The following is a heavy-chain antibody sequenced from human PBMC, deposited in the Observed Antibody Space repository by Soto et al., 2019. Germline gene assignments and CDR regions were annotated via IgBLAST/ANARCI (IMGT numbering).Heavy chain of an antibody. CDR2: IYLGDSDT. Sequence: GESLKISCKGSGYSFTNYWIGWVRQMPGKGLEWMGIIYLGDSDTRYSPSFQGQVTISADKSISTAYLQWSSLKASDTAMYYCARQATTVTGKDSYYGMDVWGQGITVTVSS. J-gene: IGHJ6*02. CDR1: GYSFTNYW. V-gene: IGHV5-51*01. D-gene: IGHD6-19*01. CDR3: ARQATTVTGKDSYYGMDV.